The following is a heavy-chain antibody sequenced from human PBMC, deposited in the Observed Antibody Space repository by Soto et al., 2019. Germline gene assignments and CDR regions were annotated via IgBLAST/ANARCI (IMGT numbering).Heavy chain of an antibody. CDR1: GGSFSGYY. J-gene: IGHJ4*02. D-gene: IGHD4-17*01. Sequence: QVQLQLWGAGLLKSSETLSLTCAVYGGSFSGYYWSWIRQPPGKGLEWIGKINHSGTTNYNPSLESRVTISRDTSKNQVSLRLSSATAADTAMYYCARDYGDYESYWGQGALVTVSS. CDR3: ARDYGDYESY. CDR2: INHSGTT. V-gene: IGHV4-34*01.